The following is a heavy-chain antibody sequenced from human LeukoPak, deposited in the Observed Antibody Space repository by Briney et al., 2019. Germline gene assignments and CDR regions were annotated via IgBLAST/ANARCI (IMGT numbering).Heavy chain of an antibody. Sequence: GASAKVSCKASGYTFTGYYMHWVRQAPGQGLEWMGRINPNSGGTNYAQKFQGRVTMTRDTSISTAYMELSRLRSDDTAVYYCARDDIVGATSHYNWFDPWGQGTLVTVSS. CDR2: INPNSGGT. V-gene: IGHV1-2*06. D-gene: IGHD1-26*01. CDR3: ARDDIVGATSHYNWFDP. CDR1: GYTFTGYY. J-gene: IGHJ5*02.